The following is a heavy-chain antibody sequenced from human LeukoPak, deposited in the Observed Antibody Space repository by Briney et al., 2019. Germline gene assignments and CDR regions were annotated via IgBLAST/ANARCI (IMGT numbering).Heavy chain of an antibody. Sequence: GASVKVSCQTSGYPFTEYYLHWLRQAPGEGPEWMGWINPYSGGTNYAQRFRGRVTMSRDTSITTAYMELSGLQSDDTAVYFCARVRHRHSSFYPAAWGQGTLVTVSS. CDR2: INPYSGGT. CDR1: GYPFTEYY. D-gene: IGHD6-13*01. V-gene: IGHV1-2*02. J-gene: IGHJ4*02. CDR3: ARVRHRHSSFYPAA.